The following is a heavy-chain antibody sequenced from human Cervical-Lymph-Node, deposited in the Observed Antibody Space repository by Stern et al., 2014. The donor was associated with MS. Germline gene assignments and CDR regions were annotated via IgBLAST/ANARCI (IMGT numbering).Heavy chain of an antibody. J-gene: IGHJ2*01. D-gene: IGHD2-15*01. Sequence: VQLVQSGAEVKKPGESLKISCKGSGYSFTSYWIGWVRQMPGKGLEWMGILYPGDSDTRYSPSFQGQVTISADKSISTAYLQWSSLKASDTAMYYCARRRVVVVAATLYWYFDLWGRGTLVTVSS. CDR2: LYPGDSDT. V-gene: IGHV5-51*01. CDR1: GYSFTSYW. CDR3: ARRRVVVVAATLYWYFDL.